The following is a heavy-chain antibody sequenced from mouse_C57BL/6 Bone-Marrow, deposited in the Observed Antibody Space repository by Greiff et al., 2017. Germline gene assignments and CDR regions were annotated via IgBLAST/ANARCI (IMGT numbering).Heavy chain of an antibody. CDR2: IDPENGDT. CDR1: GFNIKDDY. Sequence: VQLKQSGAELVRPGASVKLSCTASGFNIKDDYMHWVKQRPEQGLEWIGWIDPENGDTEYASKFQGKATITADTSSNTAYLQLSSLTSEDTAVYYCTTYCGSPPYWYFDVWGTGTTVTVSS. D-gene: IGHD1-1*01. J-gene: IGHJ1*03. V-gene: IGHV14-4*01. CDR3: TTYCGSPPYWYFDV.